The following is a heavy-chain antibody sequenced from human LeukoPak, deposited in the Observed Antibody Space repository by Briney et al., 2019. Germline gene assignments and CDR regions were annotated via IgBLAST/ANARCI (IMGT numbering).Heavy chain of an antibody. CDR1: GFTFSSYA. V-gene: IGHV3-23*01. D-gene: IGHD5-12*01. J-gene: IGHJ4*02. CDR2: ISAGGGGT. Sequence: GGSLRLSCAASGFTFSSYAMSWVRQVPGKGLEWVSGISAGGGGTYYADSVKGRFTISRDNSKNTLYLQMNSLRAEDTAVYYCAKGYSGYDCADYWGQGTLVTVSS. CDR3: AKGYSGYDCADY.